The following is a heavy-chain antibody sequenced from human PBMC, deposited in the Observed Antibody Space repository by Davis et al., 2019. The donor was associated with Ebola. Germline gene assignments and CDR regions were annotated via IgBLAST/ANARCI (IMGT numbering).Heavy chain of an antibody. D-gene: IGHD6-19*01. CDR3: ARADHFDY. CDR1: GYTFTGYY. J-gene: IGHJ4*02. CDR2: INPNSGNT. Sequence: ASVKVSCKASGYTFTGYYMHWVRQAPGQGLGWMGWINPNSGNTGYAQKFQGRVTITRNTSISTAYMELSSLRSEDTAVYYCARADHFDYWGQGTLVTVSS. V-gene: IGHV1-8*03.